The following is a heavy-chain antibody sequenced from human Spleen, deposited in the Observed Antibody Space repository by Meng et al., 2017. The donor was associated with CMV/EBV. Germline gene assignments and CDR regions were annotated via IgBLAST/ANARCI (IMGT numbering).Heavy chain of an antibody. Sequence: GESLKISCAASGFTFSSYAMHWVRQAPGKGLEWVSAISGSGGSPYYADSVKGRFTISRDNSNNTLYLQMNSLRAEDTAVYYCARDFGSYGSYYYGMDVWGQGTTVTRLL. CDR1: GFTFSSYA. CDR3: ARDFGSYGSYYYGMDV. D-gene: IGHD5-18*01. CDR2: ISGSGGSP. J-gene: IGHJ6*02. V-gene: IGHV3-23*01.